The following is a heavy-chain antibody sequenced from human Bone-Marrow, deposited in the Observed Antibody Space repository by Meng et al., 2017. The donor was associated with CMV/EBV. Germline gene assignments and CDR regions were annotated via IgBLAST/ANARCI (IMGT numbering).Heavy chain of an antibody. CDR1: GFTFSSYA. D-gene: IGHD6-6*01. CDR3: AKDLMGSSGRGYFDY. CDR2: ISGSGGST. V-gene: IGHV3-23*01. J-gene: IGHJ4*02. Sequence: GGSLRLSCAASGFTFSSYAMSWVRQAPGKGLEWVSAISGSGGSTYYADSVKGRFTISRDNSKNTLYLQMNSLRAEDTAVYYCAKDLMGSSGRGYFDYWGQGTLVTVSS.